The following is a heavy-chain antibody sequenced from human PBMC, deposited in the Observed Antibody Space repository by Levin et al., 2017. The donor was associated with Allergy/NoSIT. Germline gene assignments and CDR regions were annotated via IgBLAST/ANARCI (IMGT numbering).Heavy chain of an antibody. J-gene: IGHJ5*02. V-gene: IGHV1-18*01. CDR1: GYTCLSSR. D-gene: IGHD6-13*01. CDR3: ARYGRNPYSSSWLSAPAP. CDR2: LLSSPFPP. Sequence: SFPSSGYTCLSSRTSWVRQAPGHFLSLLFFLLSSPFPPHYAQKLQGRVTMTTDTSTSTAYMELRSLRSDDTAVYYCARYGRNPYSSSWLSAPAPWGQGTLVTVSS.